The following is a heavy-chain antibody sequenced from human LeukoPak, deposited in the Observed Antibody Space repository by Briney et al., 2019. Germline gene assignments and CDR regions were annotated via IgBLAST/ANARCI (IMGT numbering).Heavy chain of an antibody. D-gene: IGHD5-12*01. Sequence: GGSLRLSCTASGFPFGDFAMGWVRQAPGKGLDWVGIIRSKSYGGTTEYAASVKGRFTFSRDDSKSIAYLQMNSLRTEDTAVYSCTRVLSSGYDGLIDFWGQGTPVTVSS. J-gene: IGHJ4*02. CDR3: TRVLSSGYDGLIDF. CDR1: GFPFGDFA. V-gene: IGHV3-49*04. CDR2: IRSKSYGGTT.